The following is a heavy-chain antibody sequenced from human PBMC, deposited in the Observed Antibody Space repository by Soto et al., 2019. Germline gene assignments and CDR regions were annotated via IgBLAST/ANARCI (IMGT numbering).Heavy chain of an antibody. CDR3: ARYDSSGYYSSFDY. V-gene: IGHV4-30-4*02. CDR1: GGSVSSGDYY. Sequence: SETLSLTCTVSGGSVSSGDYYWSWIRQPPGKGLEWIGYMYYSGSTYYNPSLKSRVTMSVDTSKNQFSLKLSSVTAADTAVYYCARYDSSGYYSSFDYWGQGTLVTVSS. J-gene: IGHJ4*02. CDR2: MYYSGST. D-gene: IGHD3-22*01.